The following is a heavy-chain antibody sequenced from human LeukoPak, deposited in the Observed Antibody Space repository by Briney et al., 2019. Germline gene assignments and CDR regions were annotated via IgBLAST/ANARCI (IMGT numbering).Heavy chain of an antibody. CDR3: AKDARWLAPGTFDI. V-gene: IGHV3-23*01. CDR1: GFTFSSYA. CDR2: ISGNGDST. Sequence: GGSLRLSCAASGFTFSSYAMSWVRQAPGKGLEWVSGISGNGDSTFYADSVKGRFTISRDNSKKTLYLQMNSLRADDTAVYYCAKDARWLAPGTFDIWGQGTMVTVS. D-gene: IGHD6-19*01. J-gene: IGHJ3*02.